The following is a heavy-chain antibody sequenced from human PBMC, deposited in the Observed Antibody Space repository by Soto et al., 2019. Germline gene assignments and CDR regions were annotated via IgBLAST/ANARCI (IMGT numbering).Heavy chain of an antibody. V-gene: IGHV3-21*01. CDR3: AREDSIIIPAVSNF. D-gene: IGHD2-2*01. CDR1: GFASNNYG. CDR2: ISKSDYT. Sequence: GGSLRLSCTVSGFASNNYGINWVRQAPGKGLEWVSSISKSDYTYYSDSVKGRFTISRDNAKNSVSLQMYTLRVEDTAVYYCAREDSIIIPAVSNFWGQGTLVTVSS. J-gene: IGHJ4*02.